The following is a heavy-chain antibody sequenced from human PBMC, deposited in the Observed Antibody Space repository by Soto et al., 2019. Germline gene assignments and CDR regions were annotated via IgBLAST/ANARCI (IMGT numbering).Heavy chain of an antibody. CDR2: IIPVFGTT. V-gene: IGHV1-69*01. Sequence: QVQLVQSGAEVKKPGSSVKVSCKASGGTFNNYTISWLRQAPGQGLEWMGGIIPVFGTTNYEQKFQGRVTITADGSTSTAYMELSSLRSADTAVYYCARSSPYIFIRTPDGNQYYYAMDVWGQGTTVTVSS. D-gene: IGHD1-1*01. J-gene: IGHJ6*02. CDR3: ARSSPYIFIRTPDGNQYYYAMDV. CDR1: GGTFNNYT.